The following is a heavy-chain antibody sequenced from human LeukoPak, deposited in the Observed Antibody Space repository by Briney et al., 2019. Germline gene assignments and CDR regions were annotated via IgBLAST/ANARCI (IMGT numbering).Heavy chain of an antibody. J-gene: IGHJ3*02. Sequence: NPSETLSLTCTVSGDSIRSSSYYWGWIRQSPGKGLEWIGSFYSSGSTYYNPSLKSRVTISADTSKNQFSLQLSSVTAADTAIYYCARRPPALGAFDIWGHGTMVTVSS. V-gene: IGHV4-39*01. CDR1: GDSIRSSSYY. CDR2: FYSSGST. CDR3: ARRPPALGAFDI.